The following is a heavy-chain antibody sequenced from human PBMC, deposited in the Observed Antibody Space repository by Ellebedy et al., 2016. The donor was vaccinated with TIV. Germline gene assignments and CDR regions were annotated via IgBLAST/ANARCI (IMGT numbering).Heavy chain of an antibody. J-gene: IGHJ4*02. V-gene: IGHV3-30-3*01. CDR1: GFTFSSYA. CDR3: ARVYSGSSRALFF. D-gene: IGHD1-26*01. Sequence: GGSLRLSXAASGFTFSSYAMHWVRQAPGKGLEWVAVISYDGSNKYYADSVKGRFTISRDNSKNTLYLQMNSLRDEDTAVYYCARVYSGSSRALFFWGQGTLVTVSS. CDR2: ISYDGSNK.